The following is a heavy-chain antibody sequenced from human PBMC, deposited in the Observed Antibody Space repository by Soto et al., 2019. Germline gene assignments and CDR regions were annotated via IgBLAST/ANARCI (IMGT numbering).Heavy chain of an antibody. J-gene: IGHJ5*02. V-gene: IGHV4-30-2*01. D-gene: IGHD3-10*01. CDR3: ARAVSPYFGTWFDP. CDR1: GVAMTYGGYS. Sequence: SETLSLTCSVSGVAMTYGGYSWAWIRQPPGRGLEWIGSISQTGATSYNPSLKSRVSVSLDKSKNQFSLRLSSVTAADMAVYYCARAVSPYFGTWFDPWGQGTLVTVSS. CDR2: ISQTGAT.